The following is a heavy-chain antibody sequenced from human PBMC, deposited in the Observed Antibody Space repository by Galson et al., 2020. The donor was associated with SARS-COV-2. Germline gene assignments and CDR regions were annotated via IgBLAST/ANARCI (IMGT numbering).Heavy chain of an antibody. CDR3: ARAPYYYDSSGYGLYFDY. J-gene: IGHJ4*02. Sequence: SETLSLTCTVSGGSISSGGYYWSWIRQPPGKGLEWIGYLYYSGSTYYNPSLKRRVTISVDTSKNQFSLKLSSVTAADTAVYYCARAPYYYDSSGYGLYFDYWGQGTLVTVSS. CDR2: LYYSGST. CDR1: GGSISSGGYY. D-gene: IGHD3-22*01. V-gene: IGHV4-31*03.